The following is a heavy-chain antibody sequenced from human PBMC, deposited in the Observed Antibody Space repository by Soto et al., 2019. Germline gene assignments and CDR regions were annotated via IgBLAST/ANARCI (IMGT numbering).Heavy chain of an antibody. D-gene: IGHD1-20*01. Sequence: PSETLYLTCAVYGGSFSGYYWSWIRQPPGKGLEWIGEINHSGSTNYNPSLKSRVTISVDTYKNQLSLKLSSVTADATAKYYCARFITGTDFDYWGQGTLVTVSS. V-gene: IGHV4-34*01. CDR2: INHSGST. J-gene: IGHJ4*02. CDR1: GGSFSGYY. CDR3: ARFITGTDFDY.